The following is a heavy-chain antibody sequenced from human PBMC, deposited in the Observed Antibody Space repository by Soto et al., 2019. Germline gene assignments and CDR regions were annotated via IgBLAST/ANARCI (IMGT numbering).Heavy chain of an antibody. CDR3: ARDPLYDYGDLSHVFDI. V-gene: IGHV4-30-4*01. CDR1: GGSIRSGDYY. D-gene: IGHD4-17*01. J-gene: IGHJ3*02. Sequence: QVQLQESGPGLVKPSQTLSLTCTVSGGSIRSGDYYWSWIRQSPGKGLAWIGFIYHSGSTYYNPSLKSRVTISVDTSKNQFSLKLSSVTAADTAVYYCARDPLYDYGDLSHVFDIWGQVTMVTVSS. CDR2: IYHSGST.